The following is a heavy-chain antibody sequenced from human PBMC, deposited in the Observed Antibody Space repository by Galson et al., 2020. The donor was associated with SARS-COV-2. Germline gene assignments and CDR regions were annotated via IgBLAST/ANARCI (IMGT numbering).Heavy chain of an antibody. V-gene: IGHV4-31*01. CDR1: GGSISSGGYY. D-gene: IGHD5-18*01. CDR2: IYYSGST. CDR3: ARGGNSYGDFDY. J-gene: IGHJ4*02. Sequence: SETLSLTCTVSGGSISSGGYYWSWIRQHPGKGLEWIGYIYYSGSTYYNPSLKSLVTISVDTSKNQFSLKLSSVTAADTAVYYCARGGNSYGDFDYWGQGTLVTVSS.